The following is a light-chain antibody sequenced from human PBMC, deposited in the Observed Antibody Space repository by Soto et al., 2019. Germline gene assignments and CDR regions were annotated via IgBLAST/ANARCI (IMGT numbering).Light chain of an antibody. Sequence: DIVMTQSPATLSVAPGERATLSCRASQSVSSYLAWYQQKPGQAPRLLIYDASNRATGIPARFSGSGSGTEFTLTINSLQSEDFAVYYCQQYSIWRTFGQGTKVDTK. J-gene: IGKJ1*01. V-gene: IGKV3D-15*01. CDR1: QSVSSY. CDR3: QQYSIWRT. CDR2: DAS.